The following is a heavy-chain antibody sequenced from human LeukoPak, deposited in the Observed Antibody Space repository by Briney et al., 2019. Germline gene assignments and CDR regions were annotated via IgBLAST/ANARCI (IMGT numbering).Heavy chain of an antibody. CDR2: MNPNSGNT. J-gene: IGHJ4*02. CDR3: ARGRYFHYYHSGGYQNY. V-gene: IGHV1-8*01. CDR1: GYTFTSFD. D-gene: IGHD3-22*01. Sequence: ASVKVSCKASGYTFTSFDINWVRQATGQGLEWMGWMNPNSGNTGYAQKFQGRVTMTRNTSISTAYMELSSLRSEDTAVYYCARGRYFHYYHSGGYQNYWGQGTLVTVSS.